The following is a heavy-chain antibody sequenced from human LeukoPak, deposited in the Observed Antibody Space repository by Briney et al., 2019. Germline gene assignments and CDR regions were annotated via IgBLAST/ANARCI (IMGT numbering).Heavy chain of an antibody. Sequence: SETLSLTCAVYGGSFSGYYWSWIRQPPGKGLEWIGYIYHTGSTYYNPSLKSRVTISVDTSKNQFSLRLSSVTAADTAVYYCARLQYCSGTSCYWFDPWGQGTLVTVSS. J-gene: IGHJ5*02. V-gene: IGHV4-34*01. CDR2: IYHTGST. CDR1: GGSFSGYY. D-gene: IGHD2-2*01. CDR3: ARLQYCSGTSCYWFDP.